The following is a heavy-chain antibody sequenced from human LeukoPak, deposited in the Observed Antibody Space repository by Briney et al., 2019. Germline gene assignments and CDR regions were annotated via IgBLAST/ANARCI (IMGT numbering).Heavy chain of an antibody. J-gene: IGHJ3*02. D-gene: IGHD2-8*01. CDR1: GFTFSSYS. CDR2: IKQDGSEK. Sequence: GWSLRLSCAASGFTFSSYSMNWVRQAPGKGLEWVANIKQDGSEKYYVDSVKGRFTISRDNAKNSLYLQMNSLRAEDTAVYYCARSNGRYDAFDIWGQGTMVTVSS. CDR3: ARSNGRYDAFDI. V-gene: IGHV3-7*01.